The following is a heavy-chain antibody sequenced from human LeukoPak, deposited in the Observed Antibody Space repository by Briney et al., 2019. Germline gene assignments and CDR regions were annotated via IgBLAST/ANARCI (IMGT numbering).Heavy chain of an antibody. CDR1: GGSISSSSYY. D-gene: IGHD6-19*01. CDR2: IYDSGST. J-gene: IGHJ4*02. Sequence: SETLSLTCTVSGGSISSSSYYWGWIRQPPGKGLEWIGSIYDSGSTYYNLSLKSRVTISVDTSKNQFSLKLSSVTAADTAVYYCARHVGSGSFRFDYWGQGTLVTVSS. CDR3: ARHVGSGSFRFDY. V-gene: IGHV4-39*01.